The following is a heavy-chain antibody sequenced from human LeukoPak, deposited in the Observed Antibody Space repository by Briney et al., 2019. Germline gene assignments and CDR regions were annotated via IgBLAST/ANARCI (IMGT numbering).Heavy chain of an antibody. CDR1: GFSFSIYT. J-gene: IGHJ4*02. D-gene: IGHD2-2*01. CDR3: AKDQSLSVVPHDY. CDR2: ISGSGGST. Sequence: GGSLRLSCAASGFSFSIYTMAWVRQAPGKGLEWVSAISGSGGSTYYADSVKGRFTISRDNSKNTLYLQMNSLRAEDTAVYYCAKDQSLSVVPHDYWGQGTLVTVSS. V-gene: IGHV3-23*01.